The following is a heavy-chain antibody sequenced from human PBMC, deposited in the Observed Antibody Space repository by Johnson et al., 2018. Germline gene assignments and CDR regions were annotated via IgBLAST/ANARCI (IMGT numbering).Heavy chain of an antibody. V-gene: IGHV3-48*01. CDR2: ISSSSNTI. J-gene: IGHJ1*01. CDR3: ARAPTQSAEYFQH. Sequence: VQLVQSGGGVVQPGRSLRLSCAASGFTFSSYSMNWVRQAPGKGLEWVSYISSSSNTIYYADSVKGRFTISRDNAKNSLYLQMNSLRAEDTAVYYCARAPTQSAEYFQHWGQGTLVTVSS. CDR1: GFTFSSYS. D-gene: IGHD2-15*01.